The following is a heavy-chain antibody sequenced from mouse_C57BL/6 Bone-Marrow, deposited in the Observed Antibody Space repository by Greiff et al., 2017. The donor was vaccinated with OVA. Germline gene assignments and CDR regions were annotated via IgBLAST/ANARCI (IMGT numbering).Heavy chain of an antibody. J-gene: IGHJ1*03. D-gene: IGHD1-1*01. CDR2: ISGGGGNT. CDR3: ARQGNGYGSTWYFDV. CDR1: GFTFSSYT. Sequence: EVKLVESGGGLVKPGGSLKLSCAASGFTFSSYTMSWVRQTPEKRLEWVATISGGGGNTYYPDSVKGRFTISRDNAKNTLYLQMSSLRSEDTALYYCARQGNGYGSTWYFDVWGTGTTVTVSS. V-gene: IGHV5-9*01.